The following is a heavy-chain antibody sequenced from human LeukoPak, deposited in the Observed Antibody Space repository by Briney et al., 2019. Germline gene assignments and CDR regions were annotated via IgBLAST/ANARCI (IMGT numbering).Heavy chain of an antibody. V-gene: IGHV4-39*02. CDR1: GRSFSSRTSY. Sequence: SETLSLTCTVSGRSFSSRTSYWGWIRQPPGKGLEWIGTIYYTGSTYYNPSLKSRATLFVDASKNQFSLKLTSMAAADSALYYCPREGAAGMATIPFYHCGQGTLVTVSS. D-gene: IGHD5-24*01. J-gene: IGHJ4*02. CDR2: IYYTGST. CDR3: PREGAAGMATIPFYH.